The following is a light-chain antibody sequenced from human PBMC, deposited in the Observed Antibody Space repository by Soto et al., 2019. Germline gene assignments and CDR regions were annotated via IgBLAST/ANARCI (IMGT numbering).Light chain of an antibody. Sequence: QLVLTQPPSASGSPGQSVAISCTGTSSDIGAYKFVSWYQQHPGKAPKLIIYEVSIRPSGVPDRFSGSKSGNTASLTVSGLLAEDEADYYCSLYAGTHSVVFGGGTKVTVL. J-gene: IGLJ2*01. V-gene: IGLV2-8*01. CDR2: EVS. CDR1: SSDIGAYKF. CDR3: SLYAGTHSVV.